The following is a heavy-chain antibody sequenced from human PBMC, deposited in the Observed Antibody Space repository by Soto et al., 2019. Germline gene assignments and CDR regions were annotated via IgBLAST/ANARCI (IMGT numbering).Heavy chain of an antibody. CDR2: IYPGDSDT. Sequence: PGESLKISCKFSGYSFTSYWIGWVRQMPGKGLEWMWIIYPGDSDTRYSPSFQGHVTISADKSFTTAYLQWSSLKASDTAMYYCAQSPRLTEAFDIWGQGTMVTVSS. J-gene: IGHJ3*02. CDR3: AQSPRLTEAFDI. CDR1: GYSFTSYW. V-gene: IGHV5-51*01.